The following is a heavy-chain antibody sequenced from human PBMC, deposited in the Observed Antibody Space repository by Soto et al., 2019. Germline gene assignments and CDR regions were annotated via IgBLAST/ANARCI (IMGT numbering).Heavy chain of an antibody. Sequence: LRLSCAASEFTVSTNFMSWVRQAPGKGLEWVAVIYSAVGGGSTYYADSVKGRFTISRDNSKNTVFLQMNSLRAEDTAIYYCARVIKGSGCDLEPWAFDSWGQGTVVTVSS. D-gene: IGHD5-12*01. CDR3: ARVIKGSGCDLEPWAFDS. CDR1: EFTVSTNF. J-gene: IGHJ4*02. V-gene: IGHV3-53*01. CDR2: IYSAVGGGST.